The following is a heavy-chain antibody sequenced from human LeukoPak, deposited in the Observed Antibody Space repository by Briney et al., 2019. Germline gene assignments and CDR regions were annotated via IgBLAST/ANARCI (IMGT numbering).Heavy chain of an antibody. V-gene: IGHV3-53*01. CDR2: TYSGGST. Sequence: GGSLRLSCAASGFTFSSYGMHWVRQAPGKGLEWVSITYSGGSTYYADSVKGRFTISRDNSKNTLFLQMNSLRAEDTAVYYCARVGTDWSNDYWGQGTLVTVSS. D-gene: IGHD3-9*01. CDR3: ARVGTDWSNDY. CDR1: GFTFSSYG. J-gene: IGHJ4*02.